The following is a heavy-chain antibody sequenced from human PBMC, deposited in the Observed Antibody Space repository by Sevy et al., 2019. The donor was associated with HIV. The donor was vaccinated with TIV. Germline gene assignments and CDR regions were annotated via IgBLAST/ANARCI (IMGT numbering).Heavy chain of an antibody. J-gene: IGHJ4*02. CDR2: AYYNGGT. V-gene: IGHV4-59*01. CDR1: GGSLDIFG. D-gene: IGHD7-27*01. CDR3: ARDNWGSIDY. Sequence: SETLSLTCTVSGGSLDIFGWTWFRQPPGKGLEWIGYAYYNGGTNYNPSLKSRLTIPVGTSARQFSLHLNSVTAADTAIYYCARDNWGSIDYWGQGILVTVSS.